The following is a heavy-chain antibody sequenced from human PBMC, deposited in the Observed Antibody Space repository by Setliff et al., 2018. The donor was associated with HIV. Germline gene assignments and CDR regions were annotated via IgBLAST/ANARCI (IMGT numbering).Heavy chain of an antibody. CDR2: ISSSSSYI. V-gene: IGHV3-21*04. CDR1: GFTFSTYW. J-gene: IGHJ4*02. Sequence: PGGSLRLSCAASGFTFSTYWMHWVRQAPGKGLEWVSCISSSSSYIYYADSVKGRFTISRDNAKNSLYLQMNSLRAEDTAVYYCAKDQSSAGYYFDSWGQGTLVTVSS. D-gene: IGHD6-25*01. CDR3: AKDQSSAGYYFDS.